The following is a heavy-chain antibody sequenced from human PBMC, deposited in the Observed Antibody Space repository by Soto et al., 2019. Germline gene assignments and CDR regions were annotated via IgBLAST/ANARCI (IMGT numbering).Heavy chain of an antibody. Sequence: SVKVSCKASGGTFSSYAISWVRQAPGQGLEWMGGIIPIFGTANYAQKFQGRVTITADESTSTAYMELSSLRSEDTAVYYCAREQYYYGSGSPQLDYYYYGMDVWGQGTTVTVSS. CDR3: AREQYYYGSGSPQLDYYYYGMDV. CDR1: GGTFSSYA. CDR2: IIPIFGTA. V-gene: IGHV1-69*13. D-gene: IGHD3-10*01. J-gene: IGHJ6*02.